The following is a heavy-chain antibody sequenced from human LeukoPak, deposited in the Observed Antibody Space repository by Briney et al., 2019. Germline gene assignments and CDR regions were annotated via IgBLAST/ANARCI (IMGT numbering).Heavy chain of an antibody. CDR3: ARGVREYDILTGYYSDWFDP. CDR2: INHSGST. J-gene: IGHJ5*02. Sequence: PSEILSLTCAVYGGSFSGYYWSWIRQPPGKGLEWIGEINHSGSTNYNPSLKSRVTISVDTSKNQFSLKLSSVTAADTAVYYCARGVREYDILTGYYSDWFDPWGQGTLVTVSS. D-gene: IGHD3-9*01. V-gene: IGHV4-34*01. CDR1: GGSFSGYY.